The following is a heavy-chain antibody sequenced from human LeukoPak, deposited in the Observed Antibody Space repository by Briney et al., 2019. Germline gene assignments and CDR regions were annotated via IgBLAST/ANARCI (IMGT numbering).Heavy chain of an antibody. CDR1: GGTFSSYA. CDR3: AKDRDTAMVTYFYYGMDV. J-gene: IGHJ6*02. V-gene: IGHV3-23*01. D-gene: IGHD5-18*01. Sequence: ASVKVSCKASGGTFSSYAMSWVRQAPGKGLEWVSAISGSGGSTYYADSVKGRFTISRDNSKNTLYLQMNSLRAEDTAVYYCAKDRDTAMVTYFYYGMDVWGQGTTVTVSS. CDR2: ISGSGGST.